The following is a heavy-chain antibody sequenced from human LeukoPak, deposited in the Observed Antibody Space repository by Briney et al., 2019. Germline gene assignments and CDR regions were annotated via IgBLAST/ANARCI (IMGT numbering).Heavy chain of an antibody. CDR1: GYTLTELS. Sequence: ASVKVSCKVSGYTLTELSMHWVRQAPGKGLEWMGGFDPEDGETIYAQKFQGRVTMTEDTSTDTAYMELSSLRSEDTAVYYCATGVVVVPAMDAFDIWGQGTMVTVSS. J-gene: IGHJ3*02. V-gene: IGHV1-24*01. CDR3: ATGVVVVPAMDAFDI. CDR2: FDPEDGET. D-gene: IGHD2-2*01.